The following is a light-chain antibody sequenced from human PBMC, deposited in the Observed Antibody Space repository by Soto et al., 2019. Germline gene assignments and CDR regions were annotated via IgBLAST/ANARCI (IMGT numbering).Light chain of an antibody. Sequence: QSVLTQPPSVSAAPGQTVTISCSGGSSKIGNNFVSWYQQLPGTAPKLLIYDNNKRPSGIPDRFSASRSATSATLAITGLQTGDGAVYYCGTWDTSLSGGLFGGGTKLTVL. V-gene: IGLV1-51*01. CDR2: DNN. CDR3: GTWDTSLSGGL. J-gene: IGLJ2*01. CDR1: SSKIGNNF.